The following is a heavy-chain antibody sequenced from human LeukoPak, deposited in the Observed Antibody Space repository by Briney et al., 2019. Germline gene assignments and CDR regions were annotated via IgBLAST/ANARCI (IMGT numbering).Heavy chain of an antibody. CDR3: AKGLGEDYYGSGSYPLDAFDI. CDR2: ISGSGGST. D-gene: IGHD3-10*01. CDR1: GFTFSSYA. V-gene: IGHV3-23*01. Sequence: GGSLRLSCAASGFTFSSYAMSWVRQAPGKGLEWVSAISGSGGSTYYADSVKGRFTISRDNSKNTLYLQMNSLRAKDTAVYYCAKGLGEDYYGSGSYPLDAFDIWGQGTMVTVSS. J-gene: IGHJ3*02.